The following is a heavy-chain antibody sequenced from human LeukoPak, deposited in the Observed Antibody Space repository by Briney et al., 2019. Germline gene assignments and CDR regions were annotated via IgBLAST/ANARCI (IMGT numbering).Heavy chain of an antibody. CDR1: GFTFSDYY. CDR3: ARDCWDYGSGSYCGIDY. V-gene: IGHV3-11*04. Sequence: KPGGSLRLSCSASGFTFSDYYMSWIRQAPGKGLEWVSYISSSGSTIYYADSVKGRFTISRDNAKNSLYLQMNSLRAEDTTVYYCARDCWDYGSGSYCGIDYWGQGTLVTVSS. J-gene: IGHJ4*02. D-gene: IGHD3-10*01. CDR2: ISSSGSTI.